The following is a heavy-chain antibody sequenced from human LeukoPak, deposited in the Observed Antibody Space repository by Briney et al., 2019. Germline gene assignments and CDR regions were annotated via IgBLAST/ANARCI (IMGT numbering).Heavy chain of an antibody. V-gene: IGHV1-18*01. CDR3: ARDRGSHRRDAFDI. J-gene: IGHJ3*02. Sequence: ASVKVSCKASGYTFSSYGITWVRQAPGQGLEWMGWISAYNGNTNYAQKVQGRVTMTTDTSTSTAYMELRSLRSDDTAVYYCARDRGSHRRDAFDIWGQGTMVTVSS. CDR2: ISAYNGNT. D-gene: IGHD1-26*01. CDR1: GYTFSSYG.